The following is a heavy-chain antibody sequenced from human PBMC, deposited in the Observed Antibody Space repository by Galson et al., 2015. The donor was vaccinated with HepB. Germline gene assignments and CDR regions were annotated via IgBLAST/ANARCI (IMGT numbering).Heavy chain of an antibody. CDR3: ARKRSGWYFDAFDI. J-gene: IGHJ3*02. Sequence: SLRLSCAASGFTFSSYSMNWVRQAPGKGLEWVSYISSSSSTIYYADSVKGRFTISRDNAKNSLYLQMNSLRAEDTAVYYCARKRSGWYFDAFDIWGQGTMVTVSS. V-gene: IGHV3-48*01. CDR2: ISSSSSTI. D-gene: IGHD6-19*01. CDR1: GFTFSSYS.